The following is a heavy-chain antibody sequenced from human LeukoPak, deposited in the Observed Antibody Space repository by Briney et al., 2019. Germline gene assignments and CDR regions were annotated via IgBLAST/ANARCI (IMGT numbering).Heavy chain of an antibody. Sequence: PGGSLRLSCAASGFTFRNYGMHWVRQAPGKGLEWVANIWFDGSKNYYVESVKGRFTISRDNFNNTLYLQMNSLSAEDTALYYCARAPYTTGRSFYFDSWGQGTLVTVSS. D-gene: IGHD2-2*02. CDR2: IWFDGSKN. V-gene: IGHV3-33*01. CDR3: ARAPYTTGRSFYFDS. CDR1: GFTFRNYG. J-gene: IGHJ4*02.